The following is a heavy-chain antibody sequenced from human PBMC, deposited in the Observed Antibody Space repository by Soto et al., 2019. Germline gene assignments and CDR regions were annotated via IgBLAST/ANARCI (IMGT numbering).Heavy chain of an antibody. V-gene: IGHV4-30-4*01. CDR2: IYYTGST. J-gene: IGHJ4*02. D-gene: IGHD3-10*01. Sequence: PSETLSLTCTVSGGSISSGDYYWSWIRQSPGKGLEWIGYIYYTGSTYYNPSLKSRVTISIDTSRNQFSLKLSSVTAADTAVYYCARALYYYGSGSHFDYWGQGTLVTVSS. CDR1: GGSISSGDYY. CDR3: ARALYYYGSGSHFDY.